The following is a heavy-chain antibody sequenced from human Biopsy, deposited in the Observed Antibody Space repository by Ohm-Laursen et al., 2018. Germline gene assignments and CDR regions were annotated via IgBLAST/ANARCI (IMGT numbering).Heavy chain of an antibody. D-gene: IGHD4-23*01. CDR2: ISHTGYT. CDR3: ARGSNDFGGLYFPR. J-gene: IGHJ4*02. Sequence: TLSLTCTVSGGSIGGSGDYWSWIRQPPGKGLEWIGHISHTGYTSYKSSLKSRVTISLDTSRKHFSLRLTSLAAADTAVYYCARGSNDFGGLYFPRWGQGTLVTVSS. CDR1: GGSIGGSGDY. V-gene: IGHV4-61*03.